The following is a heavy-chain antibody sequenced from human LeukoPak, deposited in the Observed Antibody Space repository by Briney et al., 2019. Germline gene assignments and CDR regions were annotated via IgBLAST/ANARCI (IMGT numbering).Heavy chain of an antibody. CDR1: GFTFSSYA. Sequence: GGSLRLSCAASGFTFSSYAMGWVRQAPGKGLEWVSAITASGGNTYYADSVKGRFTISRDNSKNTLYLQMNSLRPEDTALYYCAKDYRSAVGASPFEYWGQGTLVTVS. J-gene: IGHJ4*02. D-gene: IGHD1-26*01. CDR2: ITASGGNT. CDR3: AKDYRSAVGASPFEY. V-gene: IGHV3-23*01.